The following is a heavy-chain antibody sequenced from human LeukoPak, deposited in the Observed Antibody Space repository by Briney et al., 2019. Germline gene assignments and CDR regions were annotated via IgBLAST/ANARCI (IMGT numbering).Heavy chain of an antibody. CDR3: ARDPDSVYSSGWTHFDY. D-gene: IGHD6-19*01. V-gene: IGHV3-21*01. CDR1: GFTFSSYS. J-gene: IGHJ4*02. Sequence: GGSLRLSCAASGFTFSSYSMNWVRQAPGKGLEWVSSISSSSSYIYYADSGKGRFTISRDNAKTSLYLQMNSLRGEDTAVYYCARDPDSVYSSGWTHFDYWGQGTLVTVSS. CDR2: ISSSSSYI.